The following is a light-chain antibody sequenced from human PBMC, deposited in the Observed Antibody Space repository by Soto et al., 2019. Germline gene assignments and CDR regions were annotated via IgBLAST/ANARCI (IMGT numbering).Light chain of an antibody. CDR2: KAS. V-gene: IGKV1-5*03. CDR3: HQYRSYPWT. J-gene: IGKJ1*01. Sequence: DIQMTQSPSTLSASIGDRVTITCRASQSISSWLAWYQQKPGKAPKILIYKASSLQSGVPSRFSGSESGTEFTLTISSLQPDDFATYFCHQYRSYPWTFGQGTKVEIK. CDR1: QSISSW.